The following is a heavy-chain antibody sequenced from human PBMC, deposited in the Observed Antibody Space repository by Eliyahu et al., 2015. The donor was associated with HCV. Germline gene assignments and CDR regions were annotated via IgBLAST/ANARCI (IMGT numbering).Heavy chain of an antibody. CDR2: IDPSDSYT. D-gene: IGHD5-24*01. J-gene: IGHJ3*02. Sequence: EVQLVQSGAEVKKPGESLRISCKGSGYSFTNYWISWVRQMAGKGLXWMGRIDPSDSYTNYSPSFQGHVTISADKSISTAYLQWSSLKASDTAMYYCARHARDGYIDDAFDIWGQGTMVTVSS. CDR1: GYSFTNYW. CDR3: ARHARDGYIDDAFDI. V-gene: IGHV5-10-1*01.